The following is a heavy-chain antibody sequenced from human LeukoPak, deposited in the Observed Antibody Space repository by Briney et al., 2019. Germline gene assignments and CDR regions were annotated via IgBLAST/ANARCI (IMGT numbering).Heavy chain of an antibody. CDR3: VCFSHYDILTGLRNWFDP. CDR1: GFSSSSYW. V-gene: IGHV3-7*03. CDR2: IKQDGSEK. J-gene: IGHJ5*02. Sequence: GGSLRLSCAASGFSSSSYWMSWVRQAPGKGLEWVANIKQDGSEKYYVDSVKGRFTISRDNAKNSLFLHMNSLRAEDTAQYYCVCFSHYDILTGLRNWFDPWGQGTLVTVSS. D-gene: IGHD3-9*01.